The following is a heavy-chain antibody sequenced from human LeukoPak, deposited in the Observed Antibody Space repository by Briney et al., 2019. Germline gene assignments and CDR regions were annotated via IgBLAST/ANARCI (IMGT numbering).Heavy chain of an antibody. CDR1: GFTVSSNY. Sequence: GGSLRLSCAASGFTVSSNYMSWVCQAPGKGLEWVSVIYSGGSTYYADSVKGRFTISRDNSKNTLYLQMNSLRAEDTAVYYCARDALSGSYDYWGQGTLVTVSS. CDR2: IYSGGST. D-gene: IGHD1-26*01. V-gene: IGHV3-66*02. J-gene: IGHJ4*02. CDR3: ARDALSGSYDY.